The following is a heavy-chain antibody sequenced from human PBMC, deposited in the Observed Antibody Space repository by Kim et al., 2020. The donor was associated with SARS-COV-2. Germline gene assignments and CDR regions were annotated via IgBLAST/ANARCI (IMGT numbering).Heavy chain of an antibody. J-gene: IGHJ3*02. CDR2: INTNTGNP. CDR3: ARVDSSGSEGVGAFDI. CDR1: GYTFTNYG. V-gene: IGHV7-4-1*02. D-gene: IGHD3-22*01. Sequence: ASVKVSCKASGYTFTNYGINWVRQAPGQGLEWMGWINTNTGNPTYAQGFTGRFVFTLDTSVSTAYLHISSLKAEDIAVYYCARVDSSGSEGVGAFDIWGQGTMVTVSS.